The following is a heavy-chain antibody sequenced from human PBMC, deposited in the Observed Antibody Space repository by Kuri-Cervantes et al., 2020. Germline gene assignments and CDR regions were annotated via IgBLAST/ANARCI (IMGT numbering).Heavy chain of an antibody. CDR3: AREWTTVVNYAFDI. CDR2: IEQDGSEK. CDR1: GFTFSSYW. D-gene: IGHD4-23*01. V-gene: IGHV3-7*01. Sequence: GESLKISCAASGFTFSSYWMSWVRQAPGKGLEWVANIEQDGSEKYYVDSVKGRFTISRDNAKNSLYLQMNSLRAEDTAVYYCAREWTTVVNYAFDIWGQGTMVTVSS. J-gene: IGHJ3*02.